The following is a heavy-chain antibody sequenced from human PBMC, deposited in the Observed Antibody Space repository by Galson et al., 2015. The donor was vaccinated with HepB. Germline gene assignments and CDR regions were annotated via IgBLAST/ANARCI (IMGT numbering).Heavy chain of an antibody. Sequence: SLRLSCAASGFTFSGYAMSWVRQAPGKGLEWVSAISGSGGSTYYADSVKGRFTISRDNSKNTLYLQMNSLRAEDTAVYYCAKAADPWELPTSMDYWGQGTLVTVSS. D-gene: IGHD1-26*01. V-gene: IGHV3-23*01. CDR2: ISGSGGST. CDR1: GFTFSGYA. J-gene: IGHJ4*02. CDR3: AKAADPWELPTSMDY.